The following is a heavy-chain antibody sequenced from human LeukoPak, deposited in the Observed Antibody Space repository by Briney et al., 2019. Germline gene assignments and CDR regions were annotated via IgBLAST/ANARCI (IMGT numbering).Heavy chain of an antibody. CDR3: ARGLGYYDSSVGY. Sequence: PSETLSLTCTVSGGSISSYYWSWIRQPPGKGREWMGYIYYSGSTNYNPSLKSRVTISVDTSKNQFSLKLSSVTAADTAVYYCARGLGYYDSSVGYWGQGTLVTVSS. CDR1: GGSISSYY. J-gene: IGHJ4*02. CDR2: IYYSGST. D-gene: IGHD3-22*01. V-gene: IGHV4-59*01.